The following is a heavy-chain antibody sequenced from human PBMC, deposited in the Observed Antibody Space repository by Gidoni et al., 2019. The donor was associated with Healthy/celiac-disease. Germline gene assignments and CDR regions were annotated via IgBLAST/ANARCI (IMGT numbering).Heavy chain of an antibody. CDR2: IYYSGST. Sequence: QLQLQESGPGLVKPSETLSLTCTVSGGSISSSSYYWGWIRQPPGKGLEGIGSIYYSGSTYYNPSLKSRVTISVDTSKNQFALKRSSVTAADTAVYYCASPGPDSGSYAGWGYWGQGTLVTVSS. V-gene: IGHV4-39*01. CDR3: ASPGPDSGSYAGWGY. CDR1: GGSISSSSYY. D-gene: IGHD1-26*01. J-gene: IGHJ4*02.